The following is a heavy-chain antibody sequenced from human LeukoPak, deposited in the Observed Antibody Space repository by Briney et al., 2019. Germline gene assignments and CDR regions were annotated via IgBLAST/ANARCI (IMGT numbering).Heavy chain of an antibody. J-gene: IGHJ5*02. CDR2: ISGSGGST. V-gene: IGHV3-23*01. Sequence: GGSLRLSCAASGFTFSSYAMSWVRQTPGKGLEWVSAISGSGGSTYYADSVKGRFTISRDNAKNSLYLQMNSLRAEDTAVYYCAREGGGRYDFWSGYTENWFDPWGQGTLVTVSS. CDR1: GFTFSSYA. D-gene: IGHD3-3*01. CDR3: AREGGGRYDFWSGYTENWFDP.